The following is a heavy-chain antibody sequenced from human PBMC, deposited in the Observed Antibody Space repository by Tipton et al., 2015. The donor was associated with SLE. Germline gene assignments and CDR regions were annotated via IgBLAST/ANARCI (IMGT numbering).Heavy chain of an antibody. J-gene: IGHJ4*02. V-gene: IGHV4-39*07. CDR3: ARGESRSYIAARLGFDY. CDR2: INHSGST. CDR1: GGSISSSSYY. D-gene: IGHD6-6*01. Sequence: TLSLTCSVSGGSISSSSYYWGCIRQPPGKGLEWIGEINHSGSTNYNPSLKSRVTISVDTSKNQFSLKLSSVTAADTAVYYCARGESRSYIAARLGFDYWCQGSLVTVSS.